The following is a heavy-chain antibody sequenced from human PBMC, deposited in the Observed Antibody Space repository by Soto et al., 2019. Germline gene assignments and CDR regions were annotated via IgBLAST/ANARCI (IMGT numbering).Heavy chain of an antibody. Sequence: SETLSLTCTVSGGSISSSSYYWGWIRQPPGKGLEWIGSIYYSGSTYYNPSLKSRVTISVDTSKNQFSLKLSSVTAADTAVYYCARQPRGFGELYFDYWGQGTLVTVSS. CDR2: IYYSGST. CDR3: ARQPRGFGELYFDY. J-gene: IGHJ4*02. V-gene: IGHV4-39*01. D-gene: IGHD3-10*01. CDR1: GGSISSSSYY.